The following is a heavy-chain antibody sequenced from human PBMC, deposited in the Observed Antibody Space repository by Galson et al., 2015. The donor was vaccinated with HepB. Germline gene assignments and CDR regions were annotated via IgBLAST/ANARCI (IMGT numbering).Heavy chain of an antibody. J-gene: IGHJ4*02. Sequence: PALVKPTQTLTLTCTFSGFSLSTSGVGVGWIRQPPGKALEWLALIYWDDDKRYSPSLKSRLTITKDTSKNQVVLTMTNMDPVDTATYYCAHSLSGGERVEVATIWLSGLLFDYWGQGTLVTVSS. CDR1: GFSLSTSGVG. CDR3: AHSLSGGERVEVATIWLSGLLFDY. CDR2: IYWDDDK. D-gene: IGHD5-24*01. V-gene: IGHV2-5*02.